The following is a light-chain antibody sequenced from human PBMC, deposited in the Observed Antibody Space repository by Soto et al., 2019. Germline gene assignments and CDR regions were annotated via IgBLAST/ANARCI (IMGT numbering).Light chain of an antibody. CDR3: QQSYSLWT. Sequence: DTQMTQSPSSLSASVGDRITITCRASQSISTYLTWYQQKPGKAPKLLIYDASNLQSGVPSMFLGSGSGTDFTLTISSLEPEDFATYYCQQSYSLWTFGQGTKVEIK. J-gene: IGKJ1*01. V-gene: IGKV1-39*01. CDR2: DAS. CDR1: QSISTY.